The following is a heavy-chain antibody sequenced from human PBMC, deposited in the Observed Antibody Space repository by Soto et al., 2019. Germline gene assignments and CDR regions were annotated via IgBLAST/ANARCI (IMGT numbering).Heavy chain of an antibody. CDR1: GYSFTNND. CDR2: MIPGSGDT. V-gene: IGHV1-8*01. J-gene: IGHJ5*02. Sequence: ASVKVSCKASGYSFTNNDVSWVRQAPGQGLEWMGWMIPGSGDTGYAQKFQGRVTMTRDISIATAYMELSSLRSEDTAVYYCARMATFGSLNWFDPWGQGTLVTVSS. CDR3: ARMATFGSLNWFDP. D-gene: IGHD3-16*01.